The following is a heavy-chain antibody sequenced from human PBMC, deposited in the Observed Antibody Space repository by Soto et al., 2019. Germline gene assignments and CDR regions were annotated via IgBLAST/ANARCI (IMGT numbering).Heavy chain of an antibody. V-gene: IGHV5-51*01. CDR1: GYSFSNYW. Sequence: GESLKISCKASGYSFSNYWIGWVRQMPGKGLEWMGIIYPGDSDTRYSPSFQGQVTISADKSINTAYLQWSSLKASDTATYYCARSRILGITWSFDYWGQGTLVTVSS. J-gene: IGHJ4*02. D-gene: IGHD1-7*01. CDR2: IYPGDSDT. CDR3: ARSRILGITWSFDY.